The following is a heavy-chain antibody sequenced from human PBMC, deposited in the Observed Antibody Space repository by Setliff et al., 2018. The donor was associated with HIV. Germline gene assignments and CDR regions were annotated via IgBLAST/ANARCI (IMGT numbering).Heavy chain of an antibody. J-gene: IGHJ4*02. Sequence: GGSLRLSCAASGFTFSSYTMNWVRQAPGKGLEWVSGINWNGGSTGYVDSLKGRFTISRDNAKNSLYLQMNSLRAEDTAVYYCARAVHSGWYYFDYWGQGTLVTVSS. CDR3: ARAVHSGWYYFDY. CDR2: INWNGGST. D-gene: IGHD6-19*01. V-gene: IGHV3-20*04. CDR1: GFTFSSYT.